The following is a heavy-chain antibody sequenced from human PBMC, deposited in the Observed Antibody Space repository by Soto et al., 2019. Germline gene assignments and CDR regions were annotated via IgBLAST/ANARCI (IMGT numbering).Heavy chain of an antibody. Sequence: GGSLRLSCAASGFIFSSYSMNWVRQAPGKGLEWVSYISWTSNTIFYADSVKGRFTTSRDNAKNSLYLQMNSLRAEDTAVYYCARHDDSSGYFTDFDYWGQGALVTVSS. V-gene: IGHV3-48*01. CDR3: ARHDDSSGYFTDFDY. J-gene: IGHJ4*02. CDR1: GFIFSSYS. D-gene: IGHD3-22*01. CDR2: ISWTSNTI.